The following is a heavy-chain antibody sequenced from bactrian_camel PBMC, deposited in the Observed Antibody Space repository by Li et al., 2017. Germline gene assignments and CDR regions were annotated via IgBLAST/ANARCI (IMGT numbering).Heavy chain of an antibody. J-gene: IGHJ6*01. CDR1: GFAFNSYY. Sequence: QLVESGGGLVQPGGSLGLSCAVSGFAFNSYYMGWVRQAPGKEREGVAAVGAGVGGNTYYADAVQGRFIISRDIAKNTLYLQMDSLKTEDTARYYCVTDLRSPYEFASWGQGTQVTVS. CDR2: VGAGVGGNT. V-gene: IGHV3S28*01. CDR3: VTDLRSPYEFAS.